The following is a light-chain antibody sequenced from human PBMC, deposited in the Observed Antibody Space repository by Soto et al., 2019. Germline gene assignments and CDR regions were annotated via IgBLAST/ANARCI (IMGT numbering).Light chain of an antibody. CDR2: DAS. Sequence: EIVLTQSPGTLSLSPGERATLSCRASQSVSSSYLAWYQQKPGQDPRLLIYDASRRATGIPDRFSGSGSGTAFTLTISRLEPEDFAVYYCQQYGSSPRTFGQGTKVEIK. CDR3: QQYGSSPRT. CDR1: QSVSSSY. V-gene: IGKV3-20*01. J-gene: IGKJ1*01.